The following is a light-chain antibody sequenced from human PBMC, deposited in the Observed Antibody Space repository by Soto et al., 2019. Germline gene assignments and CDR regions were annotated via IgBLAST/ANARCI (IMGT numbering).Light chain of an antibody. CDR1: SSDVGGYNY. CDR2: EVN. V-gene: IGLV2-8*01. CDR3: ISYADHNMVL. Sequence: QSALTQPPSASGSPGQSVTISCTGTSSDVGGYNYVSWYQQHPGKAPKLMIYEVNKRPSGVPDRFSGSKSGNTASLTVSGLQAEDEADYYCISYADHNMVLFGGGTKLTVL. J-gene: IGLJ2*01.